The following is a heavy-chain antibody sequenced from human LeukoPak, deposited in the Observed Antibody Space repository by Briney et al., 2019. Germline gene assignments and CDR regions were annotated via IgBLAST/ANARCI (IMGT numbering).Heavy chain of an antibody. J-gene: IGHJ4*02. CDR1: GYTFTGYY. D-gene: IGHD5-18*01. CDR2: INPNSGGT. Sequence: GSVKVSCKASGYTFTGYYMHWVRQAPGQGREWVGWINPNSGGTNYAHKFQGGFTMPRDTSISTAYMELSSLRSDDTAVYYCAIDVDTAILYWGQGTLVTVSS. CDR3: AIDVDTAILY. V-gene: IGHV1-2*02.